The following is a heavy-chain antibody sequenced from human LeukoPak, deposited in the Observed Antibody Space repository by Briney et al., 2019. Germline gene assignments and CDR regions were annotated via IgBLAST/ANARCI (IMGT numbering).Heavy chain of an antibody. V-gene: IGHV7-4-1*02. CDR1: GYPFISNA. CDR3: ARDNAGDIDY. J-gene: IGHJ4*01. Sequence: ASVKVSCKASGYPFISNAMNWVRQAPGQGLELMGWINTNTGNPTYAQGFTGRFVFSLDTSVSTAYLQISSLKTEDTAVYYCARDNAGDIDYWGHGTLVTVSS. CDR2: INTNTGNP. D-gene: IGHD7-27*01.